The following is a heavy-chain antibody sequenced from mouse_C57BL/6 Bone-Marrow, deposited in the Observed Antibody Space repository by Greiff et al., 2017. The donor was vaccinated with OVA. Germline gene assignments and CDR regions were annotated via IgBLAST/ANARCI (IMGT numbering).Heavy chain of an antibody. CDR1: GFPITSGYY. CDR3: AGVSNWEGWAMDY. Sequence: QVQLQQSGPGLVKPSQSLFLTCSITGFPITSGYYWIWIRQSPGKPLEWMGYITHSGETFYNPSLQSPISITRETSKNQFFLQLNSVTTEDTAMYYCAGVSNWEGWAMDYWGQGTSVTVSS. J-gene: IGHJ4*01. CDR2: ITHSGET. V-gene: IGHV12-3*01. D-gene: IGHD4-1*01.